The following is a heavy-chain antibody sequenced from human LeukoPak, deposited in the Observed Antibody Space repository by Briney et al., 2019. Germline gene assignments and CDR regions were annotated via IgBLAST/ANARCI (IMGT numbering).Heavy chain of an antibody. D-gene: IGHD3-10*01. Sequence: SETLSRNCSVSGGAIGSDGYYWHWIRQHPGKGLEWIGYIYYSGTASYNPSLKSRVTISVDTSKSQFSLRLSSVTAADTAVYYCARGSYYGFSGDSWGQGSLVTVSS. CDR1: GGAIGSDGYY. CDR2: IYYSGTA. J-gene: IGHJ4*02. CDR3: ARGSYYGFSGDS. V-gene: IGHV4-31*03.